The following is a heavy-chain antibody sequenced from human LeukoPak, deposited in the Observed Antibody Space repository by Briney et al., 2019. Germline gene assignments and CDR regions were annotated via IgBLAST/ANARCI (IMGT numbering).Heavy chain of an antibody. CDR3: ARHPDYYDSSGHFYVEAFHI. J-gene: IGHJ3*02. D-gene: IGHD3-22*01. CDR1: GGSISSSSYY. CDR2: VYYGGTT. Sequence: PSETLSLTCTVSGGSISSSSYYWAWIRQPPGKELEWIGSVYYGGTTYYNPSLKSRVTISVDTSKNQYSLTLSSVTAADTAVFYCARHPDYYDSSGHFYVEAFHIWGQGTMVTVSS. V-gene: IGHV4-39*01.